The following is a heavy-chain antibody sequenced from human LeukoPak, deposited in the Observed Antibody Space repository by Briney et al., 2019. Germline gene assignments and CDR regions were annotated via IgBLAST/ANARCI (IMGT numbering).Heavy chain of an antibody. CDR1: GFIFRTYA. D-gene: IGHD3-3*01. CDR2: INDSGSRT. Sequence: SGGSLRLSCETSGFIFRTYAMNWVRQAPGKGLEWVSDINDSGSRTSYAESVRGRFTISRDNSKNTLYLQMNSLRAEDTAVYYCARAPPSFLEWLLSIYFDYWGQGTLVTVSS. J-gene: IGHJ4*02. CDR3: ARAPPSFLEWLLSIYFDY. V-gene: IGHV3-23*01.